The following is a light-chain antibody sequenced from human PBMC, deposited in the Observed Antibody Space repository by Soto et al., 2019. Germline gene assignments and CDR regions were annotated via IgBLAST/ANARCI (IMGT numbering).Light chain of an antibody. CDR1: TGAVTSGHY. CDR2: DTK. J-gene: IGLJ3*02. CDR3: LLSYSGPRV. Sequence: QAVVTQERSLTVSPGETVTLTCGSSTGAVTSGHYPYWFQQKPGQAPRTLIYDTKNKHSWTPARFSGSLLGGKAALTLSGAQPEDEAEYYCLLSYSGPRVFGGGTKLTVL. V-gene: IGLV7-46*01.